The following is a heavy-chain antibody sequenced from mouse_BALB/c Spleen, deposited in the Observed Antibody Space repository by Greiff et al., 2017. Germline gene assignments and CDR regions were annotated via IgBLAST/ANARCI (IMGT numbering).Heavy chain of an antibody. D-gene: IGHD1-2*01. CDR1: GYTFTSYW. V-gene: IGHV1-87*01. CDR2: IYPGDGDT. Sequence: QVQLQQSGAELARPGASVKLSCKASGYTFTSYWMQWVKQRPGQGLEWIGAIYPGDGDTRYTQKFKGKATLTADKSSSTAYMQLSSLASEDSAVYYCAREGGYGPSFAYWGQGTLVTVSA. J-gene: IGHJ3*01. CDR3: AREGGYGPSFAY.